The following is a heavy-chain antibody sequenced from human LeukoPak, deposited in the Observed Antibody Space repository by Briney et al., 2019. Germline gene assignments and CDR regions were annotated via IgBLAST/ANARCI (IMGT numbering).Heavy chain of an antibody. Sequence: SETLSLTCAVYGGSFSGYYWSWIRQPPGKGLEWIGEINHSGSTNYNPSLKSRVTISADKSISTAYLQWSSLKASDTAMYYCARAYGSGSYSGYWGQGTLVTVSS. J-gene: IGHJ4*02. CDR3: ARAYGSGSYSGY. D-gene: IGHD3-10*01. CDR2: INHSGST. CDR1: GGSFSGYY. V-gene: IGHV4-34*01.